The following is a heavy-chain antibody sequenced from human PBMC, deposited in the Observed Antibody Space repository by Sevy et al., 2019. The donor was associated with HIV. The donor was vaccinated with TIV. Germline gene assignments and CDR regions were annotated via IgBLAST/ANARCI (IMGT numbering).Heavy chain of an antibody. J-gene: IGHJ4*02. V-gene: IGHV3-7*01. CDR1: GFTFSPYW. D-gene: IGHD1-26*01. CDR2: IRPDGSDK. CDR3: AGGVGLDC. Sequence: QLGGSLRLSCAASGFTFSPYWMTWVRQAPGKGLEWVANIRPDGSDKYYVDSVKGRFTISRDNAKNSLHLQMNSLRADDTAMYYCAGGVGLDCWGQGALVTVSS.